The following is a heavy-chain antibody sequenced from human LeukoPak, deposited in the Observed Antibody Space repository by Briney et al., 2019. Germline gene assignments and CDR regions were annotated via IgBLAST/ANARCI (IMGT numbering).Heavy chain of an antibody. CDR2: ISSNGGST. Sequence: PGGSLRLSCAASGFTFSSYAMHWVRQAPGKGLEYVSAISSNGGSTYYANSVKGRFTISRDNSKNTLYLQMNSLRAEDTAVYYCASPDPTTVTTRYWGQGTLVTVSS. J-gene: IGHJ4*02. D-gene: IGHD4-17*01. V-gene: IGHV3-64*01. CDR1: GFTFSSYA. CDR3: ASPDPTTVTTRY.